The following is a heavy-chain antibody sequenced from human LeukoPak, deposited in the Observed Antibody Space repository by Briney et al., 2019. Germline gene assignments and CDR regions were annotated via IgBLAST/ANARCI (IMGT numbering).Heavy chain of an antibody. Sequence: ASVKVSCKASGYTFTSYGISWVRQAPGQGLEWMGWISAYNGNTNYAQKLQGRVTMTTDTSTSTAYMELRSLRSDDTAVYYCARDRGVMDERVAYAYYFDYWGQGTLVTVSS. V-gene: IGHV1-18*01. CDR1: GYTFTSYG. CDR3: ARDRGVMDERVAYAYYFDY. J-gene: IGHJ4*02. CDR2: ISAYNGNT. D-gene: IGHD2-15*01.